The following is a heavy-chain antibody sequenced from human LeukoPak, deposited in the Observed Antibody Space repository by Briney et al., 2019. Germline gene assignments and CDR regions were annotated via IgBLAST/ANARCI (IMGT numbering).Heavy chain of an antibody. V-gene: IGHV3-23*01. CDR1: GFTFSSYA. Sequence: GGSLRLSCAASGFTFSSYAMTWVRQAPGKGMEWVSGISGSGGSIYYADSVKGRFTISRDNSKNTLYLQKNSLRAEDTAVYYCANTYYDWCIFDYWGQGTLVTVSS. CDR2: ISGSGGSI. CDR3: ANTYYDWCIFDY. J-gene: IGHJ4*02. D-gene: IGHD3-22*01.